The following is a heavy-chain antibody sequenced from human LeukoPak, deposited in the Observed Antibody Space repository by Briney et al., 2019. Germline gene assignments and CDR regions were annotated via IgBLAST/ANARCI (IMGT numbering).Heavy chain of an antibody. CDR2: MNPNSGNT. Sequence: GSSVKVSCKASGYTFTSYDINWVRQATGQGLEWIGWMNPNSGNTGYAQKFQGRVTITRNTSISTAYMELSSLRSEDTAVYYCARDYDSSGYYQFDPWGQGTLVTVSS. V-gene: IGHV1-8*03. D-gene: IGHD3-22*01. CDR1: GYTFTSYD. CDR3: ARDYDSSGYYQFDP. J-gene: IGHJ5*02.